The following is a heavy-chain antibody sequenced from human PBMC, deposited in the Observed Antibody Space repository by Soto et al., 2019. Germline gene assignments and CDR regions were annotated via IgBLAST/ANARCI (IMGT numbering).Heavy chain of an antibody. CDR1: GFTVSSNY. D-gene: IGHD3-16*01. CDR2: IYSGGST. V-gene: IGHV3-53*01. Sequence: GGSLRLSCAAPGFTVSSNYMSWVRQAPGKGLEWVSVIYSGGSTYYADSVKGRFTISRDNSKNTLYLQMNSLRAEDTAVYYCARDYVSVKWSPQLDYWGQGTLVTVSS. J-gene: IGHJ4*02. CDR3: ARDYVSVKWSPQLDY.